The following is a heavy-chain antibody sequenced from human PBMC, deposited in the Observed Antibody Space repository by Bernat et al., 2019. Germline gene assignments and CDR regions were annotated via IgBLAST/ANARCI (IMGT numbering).Heavy chain of an antibody. V-gene: IGHV3-33*06. CDR3: AKEPLRGGDYFDF. Sequence: QLQLVESGGGVVQPGRSLRLSCAASGFTFSNYGIHWVRQAPGKGLEWVTVIWYDGTNKYYADSVKGRFTLSRDNSKNTVSLQMNSMRAEDTAVYYCAKEPLRGGDYFDFWCQGTLVTVSS. CDR1: GFTFSNYG. D-gene: IGHD3-16*01. CDR2: IWYDGTNK. J-gene: IGHJ4*02.